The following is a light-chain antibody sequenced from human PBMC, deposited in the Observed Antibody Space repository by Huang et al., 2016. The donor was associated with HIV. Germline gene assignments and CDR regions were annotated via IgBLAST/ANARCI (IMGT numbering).Light chain of an antibody. Sequence: EIVLTQSPATPYLSPGERATLSCRASQSVSSDLAWYQQKPGQAPRLLIYDTSSRATGLPARFSGSGSGTDFTLTISSLEPEDFAVYYCQQRSNWPPWTFGQGTKVEIK. CDR3: QQRSNWPPWT. CDR2: DTS. CDR1: QSVSSD. V-gene: IGKV3-11*01. J-gene: IGKJ1*01.